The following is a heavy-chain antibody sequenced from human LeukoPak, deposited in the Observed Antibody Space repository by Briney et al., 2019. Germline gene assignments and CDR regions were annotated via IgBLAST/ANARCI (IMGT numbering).Heavy chain of an antibody. V-gene: IGHV4-4*07. D-gene: IGHD1-7*01. Sequence: SEILSLTCTVSGGSISGYFWSWIRQPAGKGLEWIGRIHASGSTNYNPSLKSRLTMPVDTSRNQFSLKLDSVTAADTAVYYCARGFRLTGTTPQSWIDPWGQGTLVTVAS. J-gene: IGHJ5*02. CDR3: ARGFRLTGTTPQSWIDP. CDR1: GGSISGYF. CDR2: IHASGST.